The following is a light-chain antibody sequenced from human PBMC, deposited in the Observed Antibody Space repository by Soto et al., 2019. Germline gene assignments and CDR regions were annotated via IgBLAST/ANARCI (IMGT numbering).Light chain of an antibody. J-gene: IGLJ1*01. CDR3: SSFTSSSTLLYV. V-gene: IGLV2-14*01. CDR2: EVS. Sequence: QSVLTQPASVSGSPGQSITISCTGTSSDVGGYNYVSWYQQHPGKAPKLMIFEVSNRPSGVSNRFSGSRSGNTASLTISGPQAEDEADYHCSSFTSSSTLLYVFGTGTKVTVL. CDR1: SSDVGGYNY.